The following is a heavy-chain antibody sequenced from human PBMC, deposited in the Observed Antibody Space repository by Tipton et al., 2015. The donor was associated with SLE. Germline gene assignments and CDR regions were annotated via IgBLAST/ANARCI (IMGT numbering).Heavy chain of an antibody. D-gene: IGHD3-3*01. J-gene: IGHJ6*03. CDR1: GASFIISTYY. CDR2: FYYNGNT. V-gene: IGHV4-39*07. CDR3: ARDRRFLESFRAYYYMDV. Sequence: TLSLTCSVSGASFIISTYYWGWIRQPPGKGLEWIGTFYYNGNTFYNPSLKSRVTISVDTSRNQFSLKLTSVTAADTAAYYCARDRRFLESFRAYYYMDVWGKGTTVTVSS.